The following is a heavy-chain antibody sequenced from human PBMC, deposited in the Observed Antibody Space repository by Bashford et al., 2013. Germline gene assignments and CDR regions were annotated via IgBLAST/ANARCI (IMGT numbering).Heavy chain of an antibody. Sequence: GESLKISCKGSGYHLSSYWIGWVRQLPGKGLEWMGIIYPGDSDTRYSPSFQGRVTISADKSISTTYLQWSSLKASDTAIYYCARRRYYGSGSYYTLSYFDLWGRGTLVTVSS. D-gene: IGHD3-10*01. CDR1: GYHLSSYW. CDR2: IYPGDSDT. V-gene: IGHV5-51*01. J-gene: IGHJ2*01. CDR3: ARRRYYGSGSYYTLSYFDL.